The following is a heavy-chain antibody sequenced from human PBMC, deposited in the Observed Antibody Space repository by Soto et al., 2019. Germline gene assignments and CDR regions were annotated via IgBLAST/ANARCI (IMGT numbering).Heavy chain of an antibody. J-gene: IGHJ5*02. CDR1: GYTFTSYG. Sequence: ASVKVSCKASGYTFTSYGISWVRQAPGQGLEWMGWISAYNGNTNYAQKLQGRVTMTTDTSTSTAYMELRSLRSDDTAVYYCARRGPPTFTIFGAVNDNWFDPWGQGTLVTVSS. CDR2: ISAYNGNT. V-gene: IGHV1-18*01. CDR3: ARRGPPTFTIFGAVNDNWFDP. D-gene: IGHD3-3*01.